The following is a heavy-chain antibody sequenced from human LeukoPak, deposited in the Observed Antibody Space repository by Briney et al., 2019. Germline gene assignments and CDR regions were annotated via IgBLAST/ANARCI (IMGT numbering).Heavy chain of an antibody. CDR3: ARVQVTIFGVVILPSYFDY. V-gene: IGHV4-59*01. CDR1: GGSISSYY. J-gene: IGHJ4*02. D-gene: IGHD3-3*01. CDR2: IYYGGST. Sequence: PSETLSLTCTVSGGSISSYYWSWIRQPPGKGLEWIGYIYYGGSTNYNPSLKSRVTISVDTSKNQFSLKLSSVTAADTAVYYCARVQVTIFGVVILPSYFDYWGQGTLVTVSS.